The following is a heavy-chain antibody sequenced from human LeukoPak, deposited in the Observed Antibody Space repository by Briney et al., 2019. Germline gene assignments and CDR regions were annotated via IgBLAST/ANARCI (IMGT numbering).Heavy chain of an antibody. V-gene: IGHV3-7*01. D-gene: IGHD2-8*01. CDR3: AKGGRGNGEVY. J-gene: IGHJ4*02. Sequence: GGSLRLSCAVSGFNFSSYWMNWVRQAPGKGLEWVANIKQDGSEKNYVDSVKGRFTISRDNAKSSLFLQMNDLRAEDTAVYYCAKGGRGNGEVYWGQGTLVTVSS. CDR1: GFNFSSYW. CDR2: IKQDGSEK.